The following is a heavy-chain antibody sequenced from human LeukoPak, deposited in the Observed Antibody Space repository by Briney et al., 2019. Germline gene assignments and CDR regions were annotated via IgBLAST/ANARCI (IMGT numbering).Heavy chain of an antibody. CDR1: GGSISSGSYY. J-gene: IGHJ4*02. D-gene: IGHD2-2*02. CDR3: ARAGYCSSTSCYTGGYYFDY. V-gene: IGHV4-61*02. CDR2: IYTSGST. Sequence: SQTLSLTCTVSGGSISSGSYYWSWIRQPAGKGLEWIGRIYTSGSTNYNPSLKSRVTISVDTSKNQLSLKLSSVTAADTAVYYCARAGYCSSTSCYTGGYYFDYWGQGTLVTVSS.